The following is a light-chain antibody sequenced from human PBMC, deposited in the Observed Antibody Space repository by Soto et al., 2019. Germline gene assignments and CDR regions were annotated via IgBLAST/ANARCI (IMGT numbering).Light chain of an antibody. CDR3: QLYNSYPWT. Sequence: DIQMTQSPSTLSASVGDRVTITCRASQSISSWLAWYQQKPGKAPNLLIYDASSLESGVPSRFSGSGSGTEFCLSISSLQPGDFATYYCQLYNSYPWTFGQGTKVEIK. V-gene: IGKV1-5*01. CDR1: QSISSW. J-gene: IGKJ1*01. CDR2: DAS.